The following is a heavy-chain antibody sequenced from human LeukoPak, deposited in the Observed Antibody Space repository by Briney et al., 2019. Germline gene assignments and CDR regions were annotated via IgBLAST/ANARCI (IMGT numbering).Heavy chain of an antibody. J-gene: IGHJ5*02. CDR3: ARGGLYSSSWLNWFDP. CDR2: IYYSGST. D-gene: IGHD6-13*01. CDR1: GGSISSGDYY. Sequence: SQTLSLTCTVSGGSISSGDYYWSWIRQPPGKGLEWIGYIYYSGSTYYNPSLKSRVTISVDPSKNHFSLKLSSVTAADTAVYYCARGGLYSSSWLNWFDPWGQGTLVTVSS. V-gene: IGHV4-30-4*01.